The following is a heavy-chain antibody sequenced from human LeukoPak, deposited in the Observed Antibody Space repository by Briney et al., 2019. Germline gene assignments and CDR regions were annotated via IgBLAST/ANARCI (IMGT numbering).Heavy chain of an antibody. CDR2: IYYSGST. Sequence: SETLSLTCTVSGGSISSYYWSWIRQPPGKGLEWIGYIYYSGSTNYNPSLKSRVTISVDTSKNQFSLKLSSVTAADTAVSYCALLLGGNWFAPWGQGTLVTVSS. D-gene: IGHD2/OR15-2a*01. CDR3: ALLLGGNWFAP. CDR1: GGSISSYY. J-gene: IGHJ5*02. V-gene: IGHV4-59*01.